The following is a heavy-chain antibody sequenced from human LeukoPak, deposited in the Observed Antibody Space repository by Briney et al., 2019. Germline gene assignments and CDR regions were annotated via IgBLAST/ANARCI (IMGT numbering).Heavy chain of an antibody. V-gene: IGHV3-23*01. D-gene: IGHD1-1*01. Sequence: PGGSLRLSCAASGFTLSNYAMNWVRQAPGQGLEWVSVISAAGVTYYVDSLKGRFTISRDNSKNTLYLQMDSLRVEDTAVYYCGKANDDCYFDYWGQGTLVTVSS. CDR3: GKANDDCYFDY. CDR1: GFTLSNYA. J-gene: IGHJ4*02. CDR2: ISAAGVT.